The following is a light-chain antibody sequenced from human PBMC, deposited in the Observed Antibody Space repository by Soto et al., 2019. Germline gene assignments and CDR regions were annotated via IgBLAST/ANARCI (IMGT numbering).Light chain of an antibody. J-gene: IGKJ1*01. V-gene: IGKV3-20*01. CDR3: QQYVSSTLWT. CDR2: GAS. CDR1: QSFSSSY. Sequence: EIVLTQSPGTLSLSPGERATLSCRASQSFSSSYLAWYHQKPGQAPRPRIYGASSRPTGIPDRCSGSGSGTDFTLTIRRLETEDFAVYFCQQYVSSTLWTLGQGTKVEIK.